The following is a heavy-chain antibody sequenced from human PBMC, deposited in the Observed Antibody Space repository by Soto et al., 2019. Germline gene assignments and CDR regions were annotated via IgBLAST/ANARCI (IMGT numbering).Heavy chain of an antibody. D-gene: IGHD3-22*01. CDR1: GYTFTSYG. CDR2: ISAYNGNT. Sequence: ASVKVSCKASGYTFTSYGISWVRQAPGQGLEWMGWISAYNGNTNYAQKLQGRVTMTTDTSTSTAYMELRSLRSDDTAVYYCARVLTGNDDSRCYCAFDIWGQGTMVTVSS. J-gene: IGHJ3*02. V-gene: IGHV1-18*04. CDR3: ARVLTGNDDSRCYCAFDI.